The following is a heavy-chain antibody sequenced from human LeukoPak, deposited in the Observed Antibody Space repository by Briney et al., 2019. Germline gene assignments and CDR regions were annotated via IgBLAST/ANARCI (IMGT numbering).Heavy chain of an antibody. CDR2: IYSGGST. J-gene: IGHJ4*02. Sequence: GGSLRLSCAASGFIVSSNYMSWVRQAPGKGLEWVSVIYSGGSTYYADSVKGRFTISRDNSKNTLYLQMNSLRAEDTAVYYCARYYDSSGYLDYWGQGTLVTVSS. CDR3: ARYYDSSGYLDY. CDR1: GFIVSSNY. D-gene: IGHD3-22*01. V-gene: IGHV3-66*01.